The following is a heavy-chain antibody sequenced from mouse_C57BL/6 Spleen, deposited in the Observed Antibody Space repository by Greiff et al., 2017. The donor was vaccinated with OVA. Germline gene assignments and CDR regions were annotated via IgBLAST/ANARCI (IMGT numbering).Heavy chain of an antibody. CDR1: GYTFTSYW. CDR3: ARILRSVAGDY. D-gene: IGHD1-1*01. J-gene: IGHJ2*01. Sequence: VQLQQPGAELVKPGASVKMSCKASGYTFTSYWITWVKQRPGQGLEWIGDLYPGSGSTNYNEKFKSKATLTVDTSSSTAYMQLSSLTSEDSAVYYCARILRSVAGDYWGQGTTLTVSS. V-gene: IGHV1-55*01. CDR2: LYPGSGST.